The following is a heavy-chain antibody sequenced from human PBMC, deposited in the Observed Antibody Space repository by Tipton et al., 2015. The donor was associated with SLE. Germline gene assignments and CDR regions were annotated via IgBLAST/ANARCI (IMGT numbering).Heavy chain of an antibody. CDR3: ARIYYSYDY. D-gene: IGHD3-10*01. V-gene: IGHV4-34*01. Sequence: TLSLTCAVYGGSFSGYYWSWIRQPPGKGLEWIGEINHSGSTNYNPSLKSRVTISVDTSKNQFSLKLSSVTAADTAVYYCARIYYSYDYWGQGTVVTISS. CDR1: GGSFSGYY. J-gene: IGHJ4*02. CDR2: INHSGST.